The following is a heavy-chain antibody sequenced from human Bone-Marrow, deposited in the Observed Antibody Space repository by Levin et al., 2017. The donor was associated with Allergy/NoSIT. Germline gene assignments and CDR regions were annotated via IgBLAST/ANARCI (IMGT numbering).Heavy chain of an antibody. CDR2: IYHSGST. D-gene: IGHD2-15*01. CDR1: GGSISDDHW. Sequence: SETLSLTCAVSGGSISDDHWWSWVRQPPGKGLEWIGEIYHSGSTNYNPSLKSRVTISVDKSQNQFSLNLNSVTAADTAVYYCASARWDYWGQGTLVTVSS. J-gene: IGHJ4*02. CDR3: ASARWDY. V-gene: IGHV4-4*02.